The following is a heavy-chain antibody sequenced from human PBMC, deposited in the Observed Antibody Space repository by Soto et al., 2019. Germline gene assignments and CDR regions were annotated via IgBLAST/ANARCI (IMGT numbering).Heavy chain of an antibody. J-gene: IGHJ6*02. CDR1: GYSFTNYW. V-gene: IGHV5-51*01. CDR2: IYPGDSDT. CDR3: ARSHGVDV. Sequence: GESLKISCKGSGYSFTNYWIAWVRQMPGKGLEWMGIIYPGDSDTKYSPSFQGQVTISADKSISTAYLHWSSLKASDTAMYYCARSHGVDVWDQGTSVTVSS.